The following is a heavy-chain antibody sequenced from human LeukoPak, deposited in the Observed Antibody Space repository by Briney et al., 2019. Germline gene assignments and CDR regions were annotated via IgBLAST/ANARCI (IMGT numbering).Heavy chain of an antibody. CDR1: GGSLSSYY. J-gene: IGHJ5*02. D-gene: IGHD3-3*01. Sequence: PSETLSLTCTVSGGSLSSYYWSWIRQPPGKGLEWIGYIYYSGSTNYNPPLKGRVTISVDTSKNQFSLKLSSVSAADTAVYYCARVASSYDFWSGQNWFDPWGQGTLVTVSS. CDR2: IYYSGST. CDR3: ARVASSYDFWSGQNWFDP. V-gene: IGHV4-59*01.